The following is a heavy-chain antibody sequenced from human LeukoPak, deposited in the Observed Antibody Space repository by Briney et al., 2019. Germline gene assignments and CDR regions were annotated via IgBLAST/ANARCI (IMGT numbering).Heavy chain of an antibody. CDR3: ARETLSGARFDP. V-gene: IGHV1-2*06. CDR1: GYTFTGYY. Sequence: ASVKVSCKASGYTFTGYYMHWVRQAPGQGLEWMGRINPNSGGTNYAQKFQGRVTMTRDTSINTAYMELSRLRSDDTAVYYCARETLSGARFDPWGQGTLVTVSS. D-gene: IGHD1-26*01. CDR2: INPNSGGT. J-gene: IGHJ5*02.